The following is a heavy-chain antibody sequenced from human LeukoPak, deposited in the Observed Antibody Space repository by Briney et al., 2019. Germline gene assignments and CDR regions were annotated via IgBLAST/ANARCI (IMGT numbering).Heavy chain of an antibody. CDR3: AKKWDLFDY. J-gene: IGHJ4*02. CDR2: ISYDGSNK. V-gene: IGHV3-30-3*01. CDR1: GFTFSSYA. Sequence: GGSLRLSCAASGFTFSSYAMHWVRQAPGKGLEWVAVISYDGSNKYYADSVKGRFTISRDNSKNTLYLQMNSLRAEDTAVYYCAKKWDLFDYWGQGTLVTVSS. D-gene: IGHD1-26*01.